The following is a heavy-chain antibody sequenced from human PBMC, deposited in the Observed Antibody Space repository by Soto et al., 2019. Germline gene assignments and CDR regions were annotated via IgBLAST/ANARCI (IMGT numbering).Heavy chain of an antibody. CDR3: ARDTAMVKDAPKDQSRYYYYGMDV. Sequence: TSSETLSLTCTVSGGSVSSGSYYWSWIRQPPGKGLEWIGYIYYSGSTNYNPSLKSRVTISVDTSKNQFSLKLSSVTAADTAVYYCARDTAMVKDAPKDQSRYYYYGMDVWGQGTTVTVSS. CDR1: GGSVSSGSYY. D-gene: IGHD5-18*01. CDR2: IYYSGST. J-gene: IGHJ6*02. V-gene: IGHV4-61*01.